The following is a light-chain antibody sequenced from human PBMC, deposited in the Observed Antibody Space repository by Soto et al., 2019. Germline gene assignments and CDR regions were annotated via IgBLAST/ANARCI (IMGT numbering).Light chain of an antibody. CDR3: QQYNNWPPWT. CDR1: QSVSNN. V-gene: IGKV3-15*01. J-gene: IGKJ1*01. Sequence: EIVLTQSPGTLSLSPGERATLSCRASQSVSNNLAWYQQRPGQGPRLLIYGASTRATAIPARFSGSGSGTEFTLTISSLQSEDFAIYYCQQYNNWPPWTFGQGTKVEIK. CDR2: GAS.